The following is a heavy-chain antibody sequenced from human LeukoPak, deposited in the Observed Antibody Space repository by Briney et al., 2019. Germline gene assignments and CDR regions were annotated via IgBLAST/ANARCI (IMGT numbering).Heavy chain of an antibody. J-gene: IGHJ4*02. CDR1: GFTFSTYS. CDR2: ISSSSSTI. D-gene: IGHD5-18*01. Sequence: GGSLRLSCAASGFTFSTYSMNWVRQAPGKGLEWVSYISSSSSTIYYADSVKGRFTISRDNAKNSLYLQMNSLRAEDTAVYYCAREDTALVIAYWGQGTLVTVSS. CDR3: AREDTALVIAY. V-gene: IGHV3-48*01.